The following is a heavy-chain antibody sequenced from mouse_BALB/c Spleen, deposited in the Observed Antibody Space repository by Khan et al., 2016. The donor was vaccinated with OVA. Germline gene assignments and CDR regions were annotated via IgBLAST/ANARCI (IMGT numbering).Heavy chain of an antibody. D-gene: IGHD2-1*01. V-gene: IGHV5-9-3*01. J-gene: IGHJ3*01. Sequence: EVELVESGGGLVKPGGSLKLSCAASGFTFSTYAMSWVRQTPEKRLEWVATISSDGDYTYYPDNVTGRFTISRDNAKNILYLQMSSLGSEDTAMYYCARSAYGNFAYWGQGTLVTVSA. CDR3: ARSAYGNFAY. CDR2: ISSDGDYT. CDR1: GFTFSTYA.